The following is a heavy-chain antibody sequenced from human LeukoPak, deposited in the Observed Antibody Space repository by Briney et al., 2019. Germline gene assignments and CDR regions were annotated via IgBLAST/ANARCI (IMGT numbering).Heavy chain of an antibody. CDR1: GFTFDDYA. D-gene: IGHD3-16*02. Sequence: GGSLRLSCAASGFTFDDYAMHWVRHAPGKGLEWVSGISWNSGNIGYADSVKGRFTISRDNAKNSLYLQMNSLRAEDTALYYCAKDISFGGVIGFDYWGQGTLVTVSS. J-gene: IGHJ4*02. V-gene: IGHV3-9*01. CDR2: ISWNSGNI. CDR3: AKDISFGGVIGFDY.